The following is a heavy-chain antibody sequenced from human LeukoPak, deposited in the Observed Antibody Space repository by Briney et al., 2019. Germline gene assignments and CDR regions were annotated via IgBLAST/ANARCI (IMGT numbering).Heavy chain of an antibody. CDR1: GFTFRPYA. D-gene: IGHD6-6*01. CDR3: ARDLTTSSTAYFHH. V-gene: IGHV3-23*01. Sequence: GGSLRLSCAASGFTFRPYAMSWVRQAPGKGLEWVSDISSSGDSTYYADSVKGRFTISRDSSRNTLYLQMNSLRAEDAAVYYCARDLTTSSTAYFHHWGQGTLVTVSS. CDR2: ISSSGDST. J-gene: IGHJ1*01.